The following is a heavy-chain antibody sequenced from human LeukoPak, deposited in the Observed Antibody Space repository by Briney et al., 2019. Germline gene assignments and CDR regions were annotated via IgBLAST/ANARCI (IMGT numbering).Heavy chain of an antibody. CDR2: INPNSGST. Sequence: GASVKVSCKASGYTFTGYYMHWVRQAPGQGLEWMGWINPNSGSTGYAQKFQGRVTMTRNTSISTAYMELSSLRSEDTAVYYCARQGYSYGPPRDYWGQGTLVTVSS. CDR3: ARQGYSYGPPRDY. CDR1: GYTFTGYY. D-gene: IGHD5-18*01. J-gene: IGHJ4*02. V-gene: IGHV1-8*02.